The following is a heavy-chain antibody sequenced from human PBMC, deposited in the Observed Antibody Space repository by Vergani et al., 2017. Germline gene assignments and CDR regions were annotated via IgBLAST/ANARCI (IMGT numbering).Heavy chain of an antibody. CDR3: ARGRKVRSGYLRDYYYYYGMDV. Sequence: EVQLVESGGGLVKPGGSLRLSCAASGFTFSSYSMNWVRQAPGKGLEWVSSISSSSSYIYYADSVKGRFTISRDNAKNSLYLQMNSLRAEDTAVYYCARGRKVRSGYLRDYYYYYGMDVWGQGTTVTVSS. D-gene: IGHD5-12*01. CDR1: GFTFSSYS. J-gene: IGHJ6*02. CDR2: ISSSSSYI. V-gene: IGHV3-21*01.